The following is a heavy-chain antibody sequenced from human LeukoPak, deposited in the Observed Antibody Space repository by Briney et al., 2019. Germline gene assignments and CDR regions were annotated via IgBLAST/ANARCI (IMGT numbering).Heavy chain of an antibody. Sequence: PGRSLRLSCAASGFTFSSYAMHWVRQAPGKGLEWVAVISYDGSNKYYADSVKGRFTISRDNSKNTLYLQMNSLRAEDTAVYYCARVYDFWSGYYNFDYWGQGTLVTVSS. CDR2: ISYDGSNK. CDR1: GFTFSSYA. J-gene: IGHJ4*02. D-gene: IGHD3-3*01. CDR3: ARVYDFWSGYYNFDY. V-gene: IGHV3-30-3*01.